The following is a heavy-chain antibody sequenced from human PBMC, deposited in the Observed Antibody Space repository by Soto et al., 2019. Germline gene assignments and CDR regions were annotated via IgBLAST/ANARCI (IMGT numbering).Heavy chain of an antibody. J-gene: IGHJ4*02. Sequence: PGGSLRLSCAASGFTFSSYGMHWVRQAPGKGLEWVAVICHDGSNKYYADSVKGRFTISRDNSKNTLYLQMNSLRAEDTALYYCAKDYFSSGYYYVFAYGGQGTLVTV. CDR3: AKDYFSSGYYYVFAY. CDR1: GFTFSSYG. V-gene: IGHV3-33*06. D-gene: IGHD3-22*01. CDR2: ICHDGSNK.